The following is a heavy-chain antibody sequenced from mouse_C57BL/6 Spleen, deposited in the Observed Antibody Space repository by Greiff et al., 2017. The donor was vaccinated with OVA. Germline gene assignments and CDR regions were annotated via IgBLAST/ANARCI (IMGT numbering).Heavy chain of an antibody. J-gene: IGHJ4*01. CDR2: IDPSDSST. D-gene: IGHD1-1*02. CDR1: GYTFTSYW. Sequence: QVQLQQPGAELVMPGASVKLSCKASGYTFTSYWMHWVKQRPGQGLEWIGEIDPSDSSTNYNQKFKGKSTLTVDKSSSTAYMQLSSLTSEDSAVYYCAREVGLDYYAMDYWGQGTSVTVSS. V-gene: IGHV1-69*01. CDR3: AREVGLDYYAMDY.